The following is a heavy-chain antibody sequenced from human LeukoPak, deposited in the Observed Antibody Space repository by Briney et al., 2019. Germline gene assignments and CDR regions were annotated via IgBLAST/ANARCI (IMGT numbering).Heavy chain of an antibody. D-gene: IGHD2-2*01. CDR3: ASSLGDIVVDY. V-gene: IGHV4-39*01. J-gene: IGHJ4*02. CDR2: IYYSGGT. CDR1: GGSISSSSYY. Sequence: PSETLSLTCTVSGGSISSSSYYWGWIRPPPGKGLEWIGSIYYSGGTYYNPSLKSRVTKSLDTSKNQFSLRLRSVTAADTAVYYCASSLGDIVVDYWGQGTLVTVSS.